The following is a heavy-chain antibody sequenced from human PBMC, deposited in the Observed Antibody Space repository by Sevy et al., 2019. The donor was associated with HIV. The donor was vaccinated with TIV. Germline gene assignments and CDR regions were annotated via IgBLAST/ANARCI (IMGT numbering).Heavy chain of an antibody. CDR2: ISSDGRNK. D-gene: IGHD4-17*01. V-gene: IGHV3-30*03. Sequence: GGSLRLSCAASGFTFSTFGIHWVRQAPGKGLEWVALISSDGRNKFYADSVKGRFTISRDNSMNTLYLQMNTLRAEDTAVYYCPIHGYDDYVPWGQGTMVTVSS. CDR3: PIHGYDDYVP. CDR1: GFTFSTFG. J-gene: IGHJ5*02.